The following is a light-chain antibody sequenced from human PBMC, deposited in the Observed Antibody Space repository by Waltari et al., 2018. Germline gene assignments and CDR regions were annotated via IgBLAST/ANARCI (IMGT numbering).Light chain of an antibody. Sequence: DIVMIQSPDSLAVSLGARATINCTSSQSVFSSNNNKNYLGWYQQRPGQPPKMIMYLASTRESGVPDRFSVSGSGTDFTLTITNLQAEDVAVYYCQQYYSSRYTFGQGTKLEIK. CDR1: QSVFSSNNNKNY. CDR2: LAS. J-gene: IGKJ2*01. CDR3: QQYYSSRYT. V-gene: IGKV4-1*01.